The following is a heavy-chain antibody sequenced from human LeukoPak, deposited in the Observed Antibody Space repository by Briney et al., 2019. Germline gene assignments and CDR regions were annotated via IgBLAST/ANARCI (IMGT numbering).Heavy chain of an antibody. Sequence: SETLSLTCTVSGGSISSYYWSWIRQPPGKRLEWIGYIYYSGSTYYNPSLKSRVTISVDTSKNQFSLKLSSVTAADTAVYYCARGGYSNADIIDYWGQGTLVTVSS. D-gene: IGHD4-11*01. CDR3: ARGGYSNADIIDY. V-gene: IGHV4-59*12. CDR2: IYYSGST. J-gene: IGHJ4*02. CDR1: GGSISSYY.